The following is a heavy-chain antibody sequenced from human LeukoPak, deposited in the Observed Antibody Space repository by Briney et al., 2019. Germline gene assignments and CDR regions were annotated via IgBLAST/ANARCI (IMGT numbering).Heavy chain of an antibody. J-gene: IGHJ4*02. Sequence: PSETLSLTCTVSGASISSSHTYSISSSNTYWGWIRQPPGKGLEWIGSIYYSGSTYYNPSLKSRVTISVDTSKNQFSLKLSSVTAADTAVYYCAGLGYCSSTSCPTDFVDYWGQGTLVTVSS. D-gene: IGHD2-2*01. V-gene: IGHV4-39*01. CDR3: AGLGYCSSTSCPTDFVDY. CDR1: GASISSSHTYSISSSNTY. CDR2: IYYSGST.